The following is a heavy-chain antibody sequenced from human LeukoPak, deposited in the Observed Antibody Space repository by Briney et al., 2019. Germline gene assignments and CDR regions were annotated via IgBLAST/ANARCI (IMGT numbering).Heavy chain of an antibody. D-gene: IGHD2-2*02. CDR3: ARRHIPDY. Sequence: SXTCXXSGGSXSSYYWSWIRQPPGKGLEWIGYIYYSGSTNYNPSLKSRVTISVDTSKNQFSLKLSSVTAADTAVYYCARRHIPDYWGQGTLVTVSS. V-gene: IGHV4-59*08. J-gene: IGHJ4*02. CDR2: IYYSGST. CDR1: GGSXSSYY.